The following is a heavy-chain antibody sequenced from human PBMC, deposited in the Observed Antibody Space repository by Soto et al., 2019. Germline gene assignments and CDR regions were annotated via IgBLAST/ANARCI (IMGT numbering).Heavy chain of an antibody. CDR1: GGSISSGGYY. J-gene: IGHJ4*02. D-gene: IGHD5-18*01. CDR2: IYYSGST. Sequence: SETLSLTCTVSGGSISSGGYYRSWIRQHPGKGLEWIGYIYYSGSTYYNPSLKSRVTISVDTSKNQFSLKLSSVTAADTAVYYCARANRYSYASGLNYFDYWGQGTLVTVSS. V-gene: IGHV4-31*03. CDR3: ARANRYSYASGLNYFDY.